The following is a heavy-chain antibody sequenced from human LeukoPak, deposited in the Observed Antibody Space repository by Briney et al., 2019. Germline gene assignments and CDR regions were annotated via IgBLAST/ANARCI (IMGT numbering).Heavy chain of an antibody. CDR1: GFIFSSYA. CDR2: IGRNGGGT. CDR3: AREGGDDSSGYYYYGMDV. Sequence: PGGSLRLSCAASGFIFSSYAMSWVRQAPGKGLEWVSSIGRNGGGTYYADSVKGRFTISRDNSKNTLYLQMNSLRAEDTAVYYCAREGGDDSSGYYYYGMDVWGQGTTVTVSS. V-gene: IGHV3-23*01. J-gene: IGHJ6*02. D-gene: IGHD3-22*01.